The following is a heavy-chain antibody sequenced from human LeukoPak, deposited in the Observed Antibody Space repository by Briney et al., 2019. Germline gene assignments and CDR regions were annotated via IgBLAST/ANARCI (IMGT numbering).Heavy chain of an antibody. J-gene: IGHJ4*02. CDR3: AKSTSCLDY. Sequence: AGGSLRLSCAASGFTFSSYGMHWVRQAPGKGLEWVAVISYDGSNKYYADSVKGRFTISRDNSKNTLYLQMNSLRAEDTAVYYCAKSTSCLDYWGQGTLVTVSS. V-gene: IGHV3-30*18. CDR2: ISYDGSNK. D-gene: IGHD2-2*01. CDR1: GFTFSSYG.